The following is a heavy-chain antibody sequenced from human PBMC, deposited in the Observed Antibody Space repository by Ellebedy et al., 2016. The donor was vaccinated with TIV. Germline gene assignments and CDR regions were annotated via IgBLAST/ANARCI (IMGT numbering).Heavy chain of an antibody. D-gene: IGHD2-15*01. CDR2: FDPEDGET. J-gene: IGHJ4*02. V-gene: IGHV1-24*01. CDR1: GYTLTELS. Sequence: AASVKVSCKVSGYTLTELSMHWVRQAPGKGLEWMGGFDPEDGETIYAQKFQGRVTMTEDTSTDTAYMELSSLRSEDTAVYYCATGLRYSATPLLVDYWGQGTLVTVSS. CDR3: ATGLRYSATPLLVDY.